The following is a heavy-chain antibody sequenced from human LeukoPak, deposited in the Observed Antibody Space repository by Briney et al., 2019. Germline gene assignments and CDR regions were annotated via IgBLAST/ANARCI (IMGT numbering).Heavy chain of an antibody. J-gene: IGHJ4*02. D-gene: IGHD3-16*02. CDR1: GYSFTSYW. V-gene: IGHV5-51*01. Sequence: GESLKISCKGSGYSFTSYWIGWVRQMPGKGLEWMGIIYPGDSDTRYSPSFQGQVTISADKSISTAYLQWSSLKASDTAVHYCARGYDYVWGSYRLDYWGQGTLVTVSS. CDR3: ARGYDYVWGSYRLDY. CDR2: IYPGDSDT.